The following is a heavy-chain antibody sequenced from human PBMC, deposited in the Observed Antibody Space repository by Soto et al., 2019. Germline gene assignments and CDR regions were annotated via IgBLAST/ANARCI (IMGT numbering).Heavy chain of an antibody. CDR1: GFTVSSNY. V-gene: IGHV3-53*01. D-gene: IGHD3-9*01. CDR3: ARSLPLYDATGYYRAPSDH. J-gene: IGHJ4*02. CDR2: IYSGGST. Sequence: GGSLRLSCAASGFTVSSNYMSWVRQAPGKGLEWVSVIYSGGSTYYADSVKGRFTISRDNSKNTLYLQMNSLRAEDTAVYYCARSLPLYDATGYYRAPSDHWGQGTLVTVSS.